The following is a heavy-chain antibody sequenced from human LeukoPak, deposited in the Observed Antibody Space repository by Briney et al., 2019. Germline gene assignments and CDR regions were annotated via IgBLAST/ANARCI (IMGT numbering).Heavy chain of an antibody. D-gene: IGHD2-15*01. Sequence: PGGSLRLSCAASGFTFDDYGMHWVRQAPGKGLEWVSGISWNSGNTDYADSVKGRFTISRDNAKNSLYLQMNSLRTEDTAFYYCAKAEGFFGSFYDHWGQGTLVTVSS. J-gene: IGHJ5*02. CDR2: ISWNSGNT. CDR3: AKAEGFFGSFYDH. CDR1: GFTFDDYG. V-gene: IGHV3-9*01.